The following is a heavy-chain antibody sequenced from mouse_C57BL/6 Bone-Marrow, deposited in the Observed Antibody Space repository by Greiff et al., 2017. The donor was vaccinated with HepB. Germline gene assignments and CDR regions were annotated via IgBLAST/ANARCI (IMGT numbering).Heavy chain of an antibody. V-gene: IGHV3-6*01. CDR1: GYSITSGYY. Sequence: EVKLMESGPGLVKPSQSLSLTCSVTGYSITSGYYWNWIRQFPGNKLEWMGYISYDGSNNYNPSLKNRISITRDTSKNQFFLKLNSVTTEDTATYYCARGGQLRQNFDYWGQGTTLTVSS. CDR2: ISYDGSN. CDR3: ARGGQLRQNFDY. D-gene: IGHD2-4*01. J-gene: IGHJ2*01.